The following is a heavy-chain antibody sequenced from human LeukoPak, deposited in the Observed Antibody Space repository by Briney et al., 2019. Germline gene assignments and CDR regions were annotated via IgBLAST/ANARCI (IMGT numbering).Heavy chain of an antibody. Sequence: SETLSLTCTVSGGSISSYYWSWIRQPPGKGLEWIGYIYYSGSTNYNPSLKSRVTISVDKSKNQFSLKLSSVTAADTAVYYCASRDGYAGRGYWGQGTLVTVSS. CDR3: ASRDGYAGRGY. V-gene: IGHV4-59*12. CDR1: GGSISSYY. CDR2: IYYSGST. D-gene: IGHD5-24*01. J-gene: IGHJ4*02.